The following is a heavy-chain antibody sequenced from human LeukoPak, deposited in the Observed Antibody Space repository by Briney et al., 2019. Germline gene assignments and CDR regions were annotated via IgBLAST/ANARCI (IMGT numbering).Heavy chain of an antibody. CDR2: IYYSGST. CDR1: GGSISSSY. Sequence: SETLSLTCTVSGGSISSSYWGWIRQPPGKGLEWIGYIYYSGSTYYNPSLKSRVTMSVDTSKNQFSLKLSSVTAADTAVYYCARGDCSSNSCSFEYWGQGTLVTVPS. V-gene: IGHV4-59*12. CDR3: ARGDCSSNSCSFEY. D-gene: IGHD2-2*01. J-gene: IGHJ4*02.